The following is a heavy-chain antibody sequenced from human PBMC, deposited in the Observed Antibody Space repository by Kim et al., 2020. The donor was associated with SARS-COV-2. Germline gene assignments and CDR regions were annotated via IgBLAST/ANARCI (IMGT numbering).Heavy chain of an antibody. D-gene: IGHD2-2*02. V-gene: IGHV1-69*13. CDR1: GGTFSSYA. Sequence: SVKVSCKASGGTFSSYAISWVRQAPGQGLEWMGGIIPIFGTANYAQKFQGRVTITADESTSTAYMELSSLRSEDTAVYYCARDPVAAAIPSYYYYYGMDVWGQGTTVTVSS. CDR2: IIPIFGTA. J-gene: IGHJ6*02. CDR3: ARDPVAAAIPSYYYYYGMDV.